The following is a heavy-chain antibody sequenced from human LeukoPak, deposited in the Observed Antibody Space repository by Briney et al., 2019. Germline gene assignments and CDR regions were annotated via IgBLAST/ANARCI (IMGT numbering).Heavy chain of an antibody. CDR2: IYYSGYT. D-gene: IGHD3-10*01. CDR3: VRLSKGNGMDV. V-gene: IGHV4-59*12. CDR1: GGAINNYY. J-gene: IGHJ6*02. Sequence: SETLSLTCTVSGGAINNYYWSWIRQPPGKGLEWIGYIYYSGYTNYNPSLKSRVTISVDTSKNHFSLRLSSVTAADTAVYYCVRLSKGNGMDVWGQGTTVTVSS.